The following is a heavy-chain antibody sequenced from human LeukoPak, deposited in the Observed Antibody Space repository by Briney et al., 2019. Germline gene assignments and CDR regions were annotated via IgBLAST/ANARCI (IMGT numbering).Heavy chain of an antibody. V-gene: IGHV4-59*01. CDR1: GGSISSYY. CDR3: ASSDSSGYYFDY. Sequence: SETLSLTCTVSGGSISSYYWSWIRRPPGKGLEWIGYIYNSGSTNYNPSLKSRVTISVDTSKNQFSLRLSSVTAADTAVYYCASSDSSGYYFDYWGQGTLVTVSS. D-gene: IGHD3-22*01. CDR2: IYNSGST. J-gene: IGHJ4*02.